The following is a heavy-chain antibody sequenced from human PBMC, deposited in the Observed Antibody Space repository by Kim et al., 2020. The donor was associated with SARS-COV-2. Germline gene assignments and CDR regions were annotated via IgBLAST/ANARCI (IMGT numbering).Heavy chain of an antibody. J-gene: IGHJ4*02. D-gene: IGHD3-16*02. CDR3: ASALGH. Sequence: YTSGRTNYNPSLQSRVTMSVDMSTNQFSLKLSSVTAADTAVHYCASALGHWGQGTLVTVSS. V-gene: IGHV4-4*07. CDR2: YTSGRT.